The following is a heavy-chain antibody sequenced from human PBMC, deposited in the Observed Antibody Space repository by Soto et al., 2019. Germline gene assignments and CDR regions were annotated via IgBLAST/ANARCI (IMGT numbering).Heavy chain of an antibody. D-gene: IGHD5-18*01. CDR1: GFTFSSYA. Sequence: PGGSLRLSCAASGFTFSSYAMSWVRQAPGKGLEWVSAISGSGGSTYYADSVKGRFTISRDNSKNTLYLQMNSLRAEDTAVYYCAKLIRYSYTSGRDVWGQGNTVTVSS. CDR3: AKLIRYSYTSGRDV. CDR2: ISGSGGST. V-gene: IGHV3-23*01. J-gene: IGHJ6*02.